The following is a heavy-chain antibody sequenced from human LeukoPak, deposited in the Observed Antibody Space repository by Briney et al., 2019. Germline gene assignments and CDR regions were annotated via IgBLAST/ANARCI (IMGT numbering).Heavy chain of an antibody. J-gene: IGHJ4*02. D-gene: IGHD3-10*01. CDR1: ADSLSSGGHY. V-gene: IGHV4-31*03. Sequence: SETLSLTCTVSADSLSSGGHYWRWIRQHPGKGLESIGFMRHRRSPSHNPCLKGRVAISVDESKNQFSLGLSSVSAADTAVYYCARGGNRFGGFYFDYWRQGSMVTVCS. CDR3: ARGGNRFGGFYFDY. CDR2: MRHRRSP.